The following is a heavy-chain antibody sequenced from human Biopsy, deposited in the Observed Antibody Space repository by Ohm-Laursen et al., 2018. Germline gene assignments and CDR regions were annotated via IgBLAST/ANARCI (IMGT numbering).Heavy chain of an antibody. D-gene: IGHD6-13*01. CDR1: GGSISNYY. J-gene: IGHJ5*02. Sequence: PGTLSLTCTVSGGSISNYYWSWIRQPAGKGLEWIGRISSSGSTNYNPSLKSRVTMSVDTSKNQFSLILSSMSAADTAVYYCAREPRIAAVAYFDPWGQGTLVTVSS. V-gene: IGHV4-4*07. CDR3: AREPRIAAVAYFDP. CDR2: ISSSGST.